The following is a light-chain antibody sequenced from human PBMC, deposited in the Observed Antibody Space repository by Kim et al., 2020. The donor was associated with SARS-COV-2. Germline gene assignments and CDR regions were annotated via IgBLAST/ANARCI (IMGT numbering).Light chain of an antibody. Sequence: SVTNACTGTSSDVGGYNYVAWYQRHPGKAPKLMIYEVSKRPSGVPDRFSGSKSGNTASLTVSGLQAEDEADYYCSSYAGSNNSLYVFGTGTKVTVL. CDR1: SSDVGGYNY. CDR2: EVS. V-gene: IGLV2-8*01. CDR3: SSYAGSNNSLYV. J-gene: IGLJ1*01.